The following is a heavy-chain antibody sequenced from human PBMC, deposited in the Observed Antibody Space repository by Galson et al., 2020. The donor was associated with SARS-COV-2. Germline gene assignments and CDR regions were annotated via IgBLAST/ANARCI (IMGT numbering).Heavy chain of an antibody. CDR3: AQVGVVAANGGHYDDGMDV. J-gene: IGHJ6*02. CDR1: GGSISSSSYY. CDR2: IYSSGST. D-gene: IGHD2-15*01. V-gene: IGHV4-39*01. Sequence: SETLSLTCTVSGGSISSSSYYWGWIRQPPGKGLEWIGSIYSSGSTYYNPSLKSRVTISVDTSKNQCSLKLSSVTAADTAVYYCAQVGVVAANGGHYDDGMDVWGQGTTVTVSS.